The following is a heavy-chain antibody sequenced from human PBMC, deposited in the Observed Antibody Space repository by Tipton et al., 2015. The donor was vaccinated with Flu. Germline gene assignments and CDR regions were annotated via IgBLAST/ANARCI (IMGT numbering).Heavy chain of an antibody. CDR3: VREMYYYGSRGFDH. CDR1: GFTFDSYW. CDR2: INSDGESR. D-gene: IGHD3-10*01. Sequence: SLRLSCAASGFTFDSYWMHWVRQDPGKGLVWVSRINSDGESRDYADSVRGRFTISRDSAKKTMYLQMNSLRAEDSAVYYCVREMYYYGSRGFDHWGQGTLVTVSS. V-gene: IGHV3-74*01. J-gene: IGHJ4*02.